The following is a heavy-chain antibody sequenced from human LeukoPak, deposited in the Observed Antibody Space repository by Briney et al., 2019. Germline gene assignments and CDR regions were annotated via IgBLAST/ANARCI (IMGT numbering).Heavy chain of an antibody. CDR3: ARTGIAVQGFDY. Sequence: ASVKVSCKASGYTFTSYDINWVRQATGQGLEWMGVINPSGGSTSYAQKFQGRVTMTRDTSTSTVYMELSSLRSEDTAVYYCARTGIAVQGFDYWGQGTLVTVSS. CDR2: INPSGGST. J-gene: IGHJ4*02. CDR1: GYTFTSYD. D-gene: IGHD6-19*01. V-gene: IGHV1-46*01.